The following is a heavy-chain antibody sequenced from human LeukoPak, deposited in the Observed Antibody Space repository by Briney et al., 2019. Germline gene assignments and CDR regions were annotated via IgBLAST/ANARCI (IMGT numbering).Heavy chain of an antibody. Sequence: GGSLRLSCAASGFTFSNHWMHWVRQAPGKGLEWVAVIWYDGSNKYYADSVKGRFTISRDNSKNTLYLQMNSLRAEGTAVYYCAPKPRITMVRGVISTYPLIDYWGQGTLVTVSS. D-gene: IGHD3-10*01. CDR1: GFTFSNHW. V-gene: IGHV3-33*08. CDR2: IWYDGSNK. J-gene: IGHJ4*02. CDR3: APKPRITMVRGVISTYPLIDY.